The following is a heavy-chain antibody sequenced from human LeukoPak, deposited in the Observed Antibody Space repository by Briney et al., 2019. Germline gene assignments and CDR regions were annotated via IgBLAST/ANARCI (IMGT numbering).Heavy chain of an antibody. CDR3: ARAPDSSGYLYYFDY. V-gene: IGHV3-9*01. D-gene: IGHD3-22*01. CDR2: ISWNSGSI. CDR1: GFTFDDYA. J-gene: IGHJ4*02. Sequence: GGSLRLSCAASGFTFDDYAMHWVRQAPGKGLEWVSGISWNSGSIGYADSVKGRFTISRDNAKNSLYLQMNSLRAEDTALYYCARAPDSSGYLYYFDYWGQGTLVTVSS.